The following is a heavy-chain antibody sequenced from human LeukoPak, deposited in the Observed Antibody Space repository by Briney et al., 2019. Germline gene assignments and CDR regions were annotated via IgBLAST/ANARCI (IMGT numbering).Heavy chain of an antibody. CDR1: GYSFTSYG. CDR2: ISAYNGNT. CDR3: ARDGTHLSLFGPSYGPPFDP. Sequence: GESLKISCKGSGYSFTSYGISWVRQAPGQGLEWMGWISAYNGNTNYAQKLQGRVTMTTDTSTSTAYMELRSLRSDDTAVYYCARDGTHLSLFGPSYGPPFDPWGQGTLVTVSS. V-gene: IGHV1-18*01. J-gene: IGHJ5*02. D-gene: IGHD3-10*02.